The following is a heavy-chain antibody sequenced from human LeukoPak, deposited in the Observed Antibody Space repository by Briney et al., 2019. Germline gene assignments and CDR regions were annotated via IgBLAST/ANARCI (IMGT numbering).Heavy chain of an antibody. CDR2: INPNSGGS. Sequence: ASVKVSCKASGYTFTDYYMHWVRQAPGQGLEWMAWINPNSGGSNFAERFQGRVTMTRVTSISTAYMELSRLRSDDTAVYYCARDGGSYDILTGLPAFDAFDIWGQGTMVTVSS. CDR1: GYTFTDYY. D-gene: IGHD3-9*01. CDR3: ARDGGSYDILTGLPAFDAFDI. J-gene: IGHJ3*02. V-gene: IGHV1-2*02.